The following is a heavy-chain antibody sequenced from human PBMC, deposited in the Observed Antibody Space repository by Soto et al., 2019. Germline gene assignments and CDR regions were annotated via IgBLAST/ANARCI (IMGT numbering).Heavy chain of an antibody. J-gene: IGHJ5*02. CDR3: APLLEGSGQNEMHSWFEP. CDR1: GFTFSSYA. D-gene: IGHD1-1*01. V-gene: IGHV3-23*01. CDR2: ISGSGGST. Sequence: PGGSLRLSCAASGFTFSSYAMSWVRQAPGKGLEWVSAISGSGGSTYYADSVKGRFTISRDNSKNTLYLQMNSLRAEDTAVYYCAPLLEGSGQNEMHSWFEPWVQGTLVTVSS.